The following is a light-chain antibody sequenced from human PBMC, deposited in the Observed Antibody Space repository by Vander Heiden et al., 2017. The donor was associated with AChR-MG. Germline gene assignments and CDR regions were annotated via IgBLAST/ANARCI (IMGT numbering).Light chain of an antibody. CDR3: QQYDNLPPVLT. Sequence: DIQMTQSPSSLSASVGDRVTITCQASQDISNYLNWYQQKPGKAPKLLIYDASNLETGVPSRFSGSGSGTDFIFTISSLQPEDIATYYCQQYDNLPPVLTFGGGTKVEIK. V-gene: IGKV1-33*01. J-gene: IGKJ4*01. CDR2: DAS. CDR1: QDISNY.